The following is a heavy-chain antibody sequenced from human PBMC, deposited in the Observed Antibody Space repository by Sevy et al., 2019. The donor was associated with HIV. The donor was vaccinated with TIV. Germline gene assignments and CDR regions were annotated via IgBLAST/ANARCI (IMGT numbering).Heavy chain of an antibody. V-gene: IGHV3-21*01. CDR2: ISSGGDYI. CDR3: TRDQSIPRGVSDTFDI. J-gene: IGHJ3*02. CDR1: GFTFSNYK. Sequence: GGSLRLSCAASGFTFSNYKLNWVRQAPGKGLEWVSSISSGGDYIYYADSVKGRFTISRDNAKKSLYLQMNSLRAEDMAVYYCTRDQSIPRGVSDTFDIWGQGRMVTVSS. D-gene: IGHD2-21*01.